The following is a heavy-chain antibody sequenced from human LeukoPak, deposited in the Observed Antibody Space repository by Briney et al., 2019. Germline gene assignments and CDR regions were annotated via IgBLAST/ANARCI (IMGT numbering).Heavy chain of an antibody. D-gene: IGHD5-18*01. V-gene: IGHV3-21*01. CDR3: ARGGYVDTAMAFDY. CDR1: GFTFSSYS. J-gene: IGHJ4*02. CDR2: ISSSSSYI. Sequence: GGSLRLSCAASGFTFSSYSMNWVRQAPGKGLEWVSSISSSSSYIYYADSVKGRFTISRDNAKNSLYLQMNSLRAEDTAVYYCARGGYVDTAMAFDYWGQGTLVTVSS.